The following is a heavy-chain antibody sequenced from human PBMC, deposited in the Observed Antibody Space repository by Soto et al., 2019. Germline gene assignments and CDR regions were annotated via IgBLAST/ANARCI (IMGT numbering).Heavy chain of an antibody. D-gene: IGHD6-19*01. Sequence: HPGGSLRLSCAASGFTFDDYAMHWVRQAPGKGLEWVSLISWDGGSTYYADSVKGRFTISRDNSKNSLYLQMNSLRAEDTALYYCARSTRIAVAGTLRYYYYGMDVWGQGTTVTVSS. CDR3: ARSTRIAVAGTLRYYYYGMDV. CDR2: ISWDGGST. V-gene: IGHV3-43D*04. CDR1: GFTFDDYA. J-gene: IGHJ6*02.